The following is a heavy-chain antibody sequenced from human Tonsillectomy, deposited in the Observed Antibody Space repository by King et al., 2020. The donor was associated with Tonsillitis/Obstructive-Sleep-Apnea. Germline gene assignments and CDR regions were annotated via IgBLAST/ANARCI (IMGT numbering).Heavy chain of an antibody. Sequence: QVQLQESGPGLVKPSETLSLTFTVSGGSISSYYWSCIRQPPGKGLEWIGYIYYSGSTNYNPSLKSRVTISVDTSKNQFSLKLSSVTAADTAVYYCARGPSIAARLGDAFDIWGQGTMVTVSS. D-gene: IGHD6-6*01. V-gene: IGHV4-59*01. J-gene: IGHJ3*02. CDR2: IYYSGST. CDR3: ARGPSIAARLGDAFDI. CDR1: GGSISSYY.